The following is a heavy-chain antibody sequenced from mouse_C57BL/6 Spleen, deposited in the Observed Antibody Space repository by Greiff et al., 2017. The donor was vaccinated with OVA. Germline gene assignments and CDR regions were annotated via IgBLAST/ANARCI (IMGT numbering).Heavy chain of an antibody. Sequence: EVHLVESGGGLVKPGGSLKLSCAASGFTFSDYGMHWVRQAPEKGLEWVAYISSGSSTIYYADTVKGRFTISRDNAKNTLFLQMTSLRSEDTAMYYCARPGTTVVATDYAMDYWGQGTSVTVSS. CDR3: ARPGTTVVATDYAMDY. D-gene: IGHD1-1*01. J-gene: IGHJ4*01. CDR2: ISSGSSTI. CDR1: GFTFSDYG. V-gene: IGHV5-17*01.